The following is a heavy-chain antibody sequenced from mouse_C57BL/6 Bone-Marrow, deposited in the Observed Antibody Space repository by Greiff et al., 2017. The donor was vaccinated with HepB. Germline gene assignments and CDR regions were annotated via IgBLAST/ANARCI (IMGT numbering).Heavy chain of an antibody. J-gene: IGHJ3*01. CDR1: GYTFTSYT. D-gene: IGHD3-2*02. CDR3: ASDSSPLAY. Sequence: VQVVESGAELARPGASVKMSCKASGYTFTSYTMHWVKQRPGQGLEWIGYINPSSGYTKYNQKFKDKATLTADKSSSTAYMQLSSLTSEDYAVYYCASDSSPLAYWGQGTLVTVSA. CDR2: INPSSGYT. V-gene: IGHV1-4*01.